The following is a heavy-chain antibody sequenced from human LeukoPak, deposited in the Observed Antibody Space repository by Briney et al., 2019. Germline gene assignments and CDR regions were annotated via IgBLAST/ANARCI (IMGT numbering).Heavy chain of an antibody. Sequence: ASVKVSCKASGYTFTSYGISWVRQAPGQGLEWMGWISAYNGNTNYAQKLQGRVTMTTDTSTSTAYMELRSLRSDDTAVYYCARGQDGDFWSGYTYWGQGTLVTVSS. D-gene: IGHD3-3*01. CDR1: GYTFTSYG. CDR2: ISAYNGNT. J-gene: IGHJ4*02. CDR3: ARGQDGDFWSGYTY. V-gene: IGHV1-18*01.